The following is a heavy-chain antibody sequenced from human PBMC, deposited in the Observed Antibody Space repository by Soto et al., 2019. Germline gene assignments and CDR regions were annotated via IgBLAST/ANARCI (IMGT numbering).Heavy chain of an antibody. J-gene: IGHJ3*01. V-gene: IGHV3-74*01. CDR1: GFTFSSYW. Sequence: PGGSLRLSCAASGFTFSSYWMHWVRQVPGKGLVWVSRINSDGSSTTYADSVKGRFTISRDNAKNTLYLQMNSLRAEDTAVYYCARQFPYTFFGAALAHDGFDLWGQGTKVTVSS. CDR3: ARQFPYTFFGAALAHDGFDL. D-gene: IGHD3-3*01. CDR2: INSDGSST.